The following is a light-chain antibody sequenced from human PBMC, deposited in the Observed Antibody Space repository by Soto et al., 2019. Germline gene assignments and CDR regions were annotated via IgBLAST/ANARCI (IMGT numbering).Light chain of an antibody. CDR2: DVN. V-gene: IGLV2-14*01. Sequence: QAVLTQPASVSGSPGQSITISCTGTSSDVGGYNYVSWYQQQPGKAPKLMIYDVNNRPSGVSNRFSGSKSGNTASLTISGLQAEDEADYYCSSYTSSSTLLDVFGTGTKLTV. CDR1: SSDVGGYNY. CDR3: SSYTSSSTLLDV. J-gene: IGLJ1*01.